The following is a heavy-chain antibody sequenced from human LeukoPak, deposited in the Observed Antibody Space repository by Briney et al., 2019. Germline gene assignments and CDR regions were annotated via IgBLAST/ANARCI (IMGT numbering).Heavy chain of an antibody. D-gene: IGHD3-10*01. CDR1: GFTFSSYA. V-gene: IGHV3-30*04. Sequence: GRSLRLSCAASGFTFSSYAMHWVRQAPGKGLEWVAVISYDGSNKYYADSVKGRFTIFRDNSKNTLYLQMNSLRAEDRAMYYCARVRHYGSGSYPGYWGQGTLVTVSS. CDR2: ISYDGSNK. J-gene: IGHJ4*02. CDR3: ARVRHYGSGSYPGY.